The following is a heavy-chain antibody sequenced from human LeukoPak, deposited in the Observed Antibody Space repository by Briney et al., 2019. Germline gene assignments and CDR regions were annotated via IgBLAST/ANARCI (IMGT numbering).Heavy chain of an antibody. Sequence: SETLSLTCTVSGYSISSGYYWGWIRQPPGKGLEWIGSIYHSVNTYYNPSLKSRVTMSVDTSRNQFSLKLTSVTAADTAVYYCARVFGDTWVSYYGMDVWGQGTTVTVSS. D-gene: IGHD3-10*02. J-gene: IGHJ6*02. V-gene: IGHV4-38-2*02. CDR1: GYSISSGYY. CDR3: ARVFGDTWVSYYGMDV. CDR2: IYHSVNT.